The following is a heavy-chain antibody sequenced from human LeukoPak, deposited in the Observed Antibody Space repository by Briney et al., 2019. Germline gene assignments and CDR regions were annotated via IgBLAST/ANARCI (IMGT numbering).Heavy chain of an antibody. CDR3: ATGDDYGD. V-gene: IGHV5-51*01. J-gene: IGHJ4*02. CDR1: GYTFTNYW. Sequence: PGESLKISCQGSGYTFTNYWLGWVRQMPGKGLEWMGFIYPDDSDTTYSPSFQGQVTISADKSISTAYLQWSSLKASDTAMYYCATGDDYGDWGQGTLVTVSS. D-gene: IGHD4/OR15-4a*01. CDR2: IYPDDSDT.